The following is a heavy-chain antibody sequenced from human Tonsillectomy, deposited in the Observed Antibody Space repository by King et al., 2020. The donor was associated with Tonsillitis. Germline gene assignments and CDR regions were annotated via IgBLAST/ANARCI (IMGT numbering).Heavy chain of an antibody. J-gene: IGHJ6*02. CDR3: ASGRGHFDYGMDV. D-gene: IGHD3-3*02. CDR2: ISGNGGSI. V-gene: IGHV3-9*01. CDR1: GFTFDDYA. Sequence: VQLVESGGGLVQPGRSLRLSCAASGFTFDDYAMHWVRQAPGKGLEWVSGISGNGGSIAYADSVKGRFTISRDNAKNSLYLQMNSLRAEDTALYYCASGRGHFDYGMDVWGQGTTVTVSS.